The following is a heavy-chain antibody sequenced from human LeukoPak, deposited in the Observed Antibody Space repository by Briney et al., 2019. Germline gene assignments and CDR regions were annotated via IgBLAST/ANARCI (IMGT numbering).Heavy chain of an antibody. Sequence: ASVKVSCKASGYTFTGYYMHWVRQAPGQGLEWMGWINPNSGGTNYAQKFQGWVTMTRDTSISTAYMELSRLRSDDTAVYYCARDADDYGDYVNAFVIWGQGTMVTVSS. CDR2: INPNSGGT. CDR3: ARDADDYGDYVNAFVI. CDR1: GYTFTGYY. V-gene: IGHV1-2*04. D-gene: IGHD4-17*01. J-gene: IGHJ3*02.